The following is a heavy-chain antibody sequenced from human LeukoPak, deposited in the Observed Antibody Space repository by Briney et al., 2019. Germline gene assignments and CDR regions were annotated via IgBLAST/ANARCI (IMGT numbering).Heavy chain of an antibody. CDR3: ARGGLASSTYSSGWFPYNWLDP. V-gene: IGHV1-2*02. D-gene: IGHD6-19*01. J-gene: IGHJ5*02. CDR2: INPNSGGT. Sequence: GASVKVSCKASGYTFIDYHMHWVRQAPGQGLEWMGWINPNSGGTNYAQKFQGRVTMTRDTSISTAYMELSRLTSDDTAVYYCARGGLASSTYSSGWFPYNWLDPWGQGTLVTVSS. CDR1: GYTFIDYH.